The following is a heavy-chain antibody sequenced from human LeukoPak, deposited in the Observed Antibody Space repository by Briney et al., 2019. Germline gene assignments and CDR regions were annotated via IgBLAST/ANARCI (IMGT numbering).Heavy chain of an antibody. CDR1: GFTFSSYA. J-gene: IGHJ4*02. CDR3: AKDLEVYYGSGSYSY. V-gene: IGHV3-23*01. D-gene: IGHD3-10*01. Sequence: GGSLRLSCAASGFTFSSYAMSWVRQAPGKGLEWVSAISGSGGSTYYADSVKGRFTISRDNSKNTLYLQMNSLRAEDTAVYYCAKDLEVYYGSGSYSYWGQGTLVTVSS. CDR2: ISGSGGST.